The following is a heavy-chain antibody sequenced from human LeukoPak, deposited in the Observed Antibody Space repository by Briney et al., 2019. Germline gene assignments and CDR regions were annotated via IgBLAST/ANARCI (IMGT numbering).Heavy chain of an antibody. D-gene: IGHD3-22*01. CDR1: GFTFSSYA. CDR3: AKEMDYYDSSGYYYDY. CDR2: ISGSGGST. V-gene: IGHV3-23*01. J-gene: IGHJ4*02. Sequence: GGSLRLSCAASGFTFSSYAMSWVRQAPGKGLEWVSDISGSGGSTYYADSVKGRFTISRDNSKNTLYLQMNSLRAEDTAVYYCAKEMDYYDSSGYYYDYWGQGTLVTVSS.